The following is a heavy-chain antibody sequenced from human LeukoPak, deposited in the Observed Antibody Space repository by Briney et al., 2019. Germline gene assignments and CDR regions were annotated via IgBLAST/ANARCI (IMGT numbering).Heavy chain of an antibody. V-gene: IGHV1-18*01. Sequence: ASVKVSCKASGYTFTSYGISWVRQAPGQGLEWMGWISAYNGNTNYAQKLQGRVTMTTDTSTSTAYMELRSLRSEDTAVYYCARGKKRYYDSSPFDHWGQGTLVTVSS. CDR3: ARGKKRYYDSSPFDH. D-gene: IGHD3-22*01. CDR2: ISAYNGNT. CDR1: GYTFTSYG. J-gene: IGHJ5*02.